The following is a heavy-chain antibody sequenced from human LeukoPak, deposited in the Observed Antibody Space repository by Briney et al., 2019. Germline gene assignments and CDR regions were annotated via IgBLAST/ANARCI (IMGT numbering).Heavy chain of an antibody. CDR2: ISGSGEST. J-gene: IGHJ4*02. CDR3: ARTLSCSSTSCYIDY. V-gene: IGHV3-23*01. CDR1: GFTFSSYA. Sequence: GGSLRLSCAASGFTFSSYAMSWVRQAPGTGLEWVSGISGSGESTYYADSVKGRFTISRDNSKNTLYLQMNSLRAEDTAVYYCARTLSCSSTSCYIDYWGQGTLVTVSS. D-gene: IGHD2-2*02.